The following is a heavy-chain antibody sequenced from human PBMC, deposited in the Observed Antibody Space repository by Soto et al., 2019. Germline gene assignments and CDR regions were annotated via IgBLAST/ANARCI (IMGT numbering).Heavy chain of an antibody. CDR3: ARSIRVVSNVGV. V-gene: IGHV4-59*12. CDR1: GGSISSYY. CDR2: IYDSGST. J-gene: IGHJ6*02. D-gene: IGHD2-8*02. Sequence: SETLSLTYTVSGGSISSYYWSWIRQPPGKGLEWIGYIYDSGSTYYNPSLKSRLTISVDTSKNQFSLKLSSVTAADTAVYYCARSIRVVSNVGVWGQGTTVTVSS.